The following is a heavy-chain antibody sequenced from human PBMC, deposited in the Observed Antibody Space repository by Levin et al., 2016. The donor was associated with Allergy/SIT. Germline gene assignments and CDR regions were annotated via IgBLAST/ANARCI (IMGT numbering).Heavy chain of an antibody. D-gene: IGHD4-17*01. V-gene: IGHV3-48*01. CDR2: ISSSSSTI. Sequence: VRQAPGKGLEWVSYISSSSSTIYYADSVKGRFTISRDNAKNSLYLQMNSLRAEDTAVYYCARVYGDYDLEGAFYWGQGTLVTVSS. J-gene: IGHJ4*02. CDR3: ARVYGDYDLEGAFY.